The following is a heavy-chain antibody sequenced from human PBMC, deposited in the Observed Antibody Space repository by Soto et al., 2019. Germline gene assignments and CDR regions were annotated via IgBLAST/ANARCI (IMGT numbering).Heavy chain of an antibody. CDR1: GGSFSGYY. Sequence: PSETLSLTCAVYGGSFSGYYWSWIRQPPGKGLEWIGEINHSGSTNYNPSLKSRVTISVDTSKNQFSLKLSSVTAADTAVYYCARGFSVAVIVVVRPYFDYWGQGTLVTVSS. D-gene: IGHD3-22*01. CDR2: INHSGST. J-gene: IGHJ4*02. CDR3: ARGFSVAVIVVVRPYFDY. V-gene: IGHV4-34*01.